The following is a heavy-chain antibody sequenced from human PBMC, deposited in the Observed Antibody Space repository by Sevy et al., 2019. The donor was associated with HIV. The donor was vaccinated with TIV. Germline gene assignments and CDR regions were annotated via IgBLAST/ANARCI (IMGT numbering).Heavy chain of an antibody. V-gene: IGHV4-39*01. J-gene: IGHJ6*02. Sequence: SETLSLTCTVSGGSISSSSYYWGWIRQPPGKGLEWIGSIYYSGSTYYNPSLKSRVTISVDTSKNQFSLKLSSVTAADTAVYYCARRDHYYDSSGYYFGHYYHYGMDVWGQGTTVTVSS. CDR1: GGSISSSSYY. D-gene: IGHD3-22*01. CDR3: ARRDHYYDSSGYYFGHYYHYGMDV. CDR2: IYYSGST.